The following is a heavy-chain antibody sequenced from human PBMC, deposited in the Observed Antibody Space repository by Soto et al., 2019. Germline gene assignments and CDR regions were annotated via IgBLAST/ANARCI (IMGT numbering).Heavy chain of an antibody. D-gene: IGHD1-1*01. Sequence: PGGSLRLSCAASGFTFSSYAMTWVRQATGKGLEWVSAIGTAGDTYYPGSVKGRFTISRENAKNSLYLQMNSLRAEDTAVYYCARMNADAFDIWGQGTMVTVSS. CDR1: GFTFSSYA. CDR2: IGTAGDT. V-gene: IGHV3-13*01. J-gene: IGHJ3*02. CDR3: ARMNADAFDI.